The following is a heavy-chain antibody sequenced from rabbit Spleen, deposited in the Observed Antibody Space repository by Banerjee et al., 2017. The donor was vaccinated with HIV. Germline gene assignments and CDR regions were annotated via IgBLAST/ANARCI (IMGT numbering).Heavy chain of an antibody. CDR1: GFDISKYG. CDR3: VRGASSSGYYSL. D-gene: IGHD1-1*01. CDR2: IDPVFGST. V-gene: IGHV1S47*01. Sequence: QEQLVESGGGLVQPGGSLKLSCTVSGFDISKYGVTWVRQAPGKGPEWIGYIDPVFGSTHYASWVIGRFTISSHNAQNTLYLQLNSLSAADTATYFCVRGASSSGYYSLWGPGTLVTVS. J-gene: IGHJ4*01.